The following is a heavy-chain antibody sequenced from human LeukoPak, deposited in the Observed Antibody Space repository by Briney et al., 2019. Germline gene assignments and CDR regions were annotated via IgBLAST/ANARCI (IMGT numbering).Heavy chain of an antibody. CDR1: GFTFSTYS. Sequence: NPGGSLRLSCAASGFTFSTYSMNWVRQAPGKGLERVSVITSSSSYIYYADSVKGRFTISRDNAMNSLYLQMNSLRAEDTAVYYCARDVSGRGTAFDIWGQGTMVTVSS. J-gene: IGHJ3*02. V-gene: IGHV3-21*01. D-gene: IGHD3-10*01. CDR2: ITSSSSYI. CDR3: ARDVSGRGTAFDI.